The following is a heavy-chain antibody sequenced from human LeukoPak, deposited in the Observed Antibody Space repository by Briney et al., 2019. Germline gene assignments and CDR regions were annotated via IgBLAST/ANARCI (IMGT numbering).Heavy chain of an antibody. D-gene: IGHD3-22*01. J-gene: IGHJ4*02. CDR3: ARDRFYYYDSSGYYRCDY. CDR1: GFTFSSYW. Sequence: GGSLRLSCAASGFTFSSYWMSWVRQAPGKGLEWVANIKQDGSEKYYVDSVKGRFTISRDNAKNSLYLQMNSLRAEDTAVYYCARDRFYYYDSSGYYRCDYWGQGTLVTVPS. CDR2: IKQDGSEK. V-gene: IGHV3-7*01.